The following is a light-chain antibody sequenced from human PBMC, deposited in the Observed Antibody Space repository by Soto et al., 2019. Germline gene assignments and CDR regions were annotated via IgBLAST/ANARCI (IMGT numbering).Light chain of an antibody. V-gene: IGKV1-9*01. CDR2: AAS. Sequence: IQLTQSPSSLSASVGDRVTITCRASQAISSYLAWYQQKPGKAPKVVIYAASTLQSGVPLRFSGSGSGTDFTLTIRSLQPEDFATYYCQQLNTYPFTFGQGTRLEMK. CDR3: QQLNTYPFT. J-gene: IGKJ5*01. CDR1: QAISSY.